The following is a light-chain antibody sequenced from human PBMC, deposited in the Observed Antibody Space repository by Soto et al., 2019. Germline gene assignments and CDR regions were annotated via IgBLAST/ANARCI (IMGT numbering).Light chain of an antibody. CDR1: SSDVGLYDY. J-gene: IGLJ1*01. CDR3: SSYTSSSPYV. V-gene: IGLV2-14*01. Sequence: SVLTQPASVSGSPGQSITIPCTGTSSDVGLYDYVSWYQQHPGKAPQLMIYAVSNRPSGVSNRFSASKSGNTASLTISGLQAEDEADYYCSSYTSSSPYVFGTGTKVTV. CDR2: AVS.